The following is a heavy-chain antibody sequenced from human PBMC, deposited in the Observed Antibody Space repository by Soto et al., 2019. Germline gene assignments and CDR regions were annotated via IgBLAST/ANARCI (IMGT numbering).Heavy chain of an antibody. CDR3: TRDGRRGWEMDV. V-gene: IGHV3-48*01. Sequence: EVQLVESGGGLVQPGGSLRLSCAASGFTFTDYSLNWVRQAPGKGLEWVSHITHIVGRIFYADSVRGRFTISRDDANRLVSLQMNNLGAEDTAVYYCTRDGRRGWEMDVWGKGTTVTVSS. D-gene: IGHD1-26*01. CDR2: ITHIVGRI. CDR1: GFTFTDYS. J-gene: IGHJ6*04.